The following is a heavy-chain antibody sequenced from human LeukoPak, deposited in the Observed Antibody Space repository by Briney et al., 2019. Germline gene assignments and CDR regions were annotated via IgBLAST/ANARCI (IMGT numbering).Heavy chain of an antibody. CDR3: ARAPAQTKCGDYLDEYYFDY. V-gene: IGHV1-69*13. J-gene: IGHJ4*02. D-gene: IGHD4-17*01. CDR2: IIPIFGTA. CDR1: GGTFSSYA. Sequence: SVKVSCKASGGTFSSYAISRVRQAPGQGLEWMGGIIPIFGTANYAQKFQGRVTITADESTSTAYMELSSLRSEDTAVYYCARAPAQTKCGDYLDEYYFDYWGQGTVVTVSS.